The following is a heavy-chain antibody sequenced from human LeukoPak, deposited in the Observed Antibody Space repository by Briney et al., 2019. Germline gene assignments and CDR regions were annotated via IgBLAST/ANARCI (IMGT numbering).Heavy chain of an antibody. J-gene: IGHJ3*02. D-gene: IGHD3-3*01. CDR3: ARWDFGVVRDVVDT. CDR2: MYLSGTT. Sequence: SETLSLTCTVSGDSINSLDLWSWVRPPPGKGLEWIGEMYLSGTTHSNPSVKSRVTISIDKSKNQFFLNLSSVTAADTAVYYCARWDFGVVRDVVDTWGQGTMVTVSS. V-gene: IGHV4-4*02. CDR1: GDSINSLDL.